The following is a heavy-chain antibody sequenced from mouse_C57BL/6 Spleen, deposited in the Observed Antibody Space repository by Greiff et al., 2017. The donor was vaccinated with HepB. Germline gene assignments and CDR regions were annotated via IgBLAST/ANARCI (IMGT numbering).Heavy chain of an antibody. CDR1: GFTFSDYG. Sequence: EVKLVESGGGLVKPGGSLKLSCAASGFTFSDYGMHWVRQAPEKGLEWVAYISSGSSTIYYADTVKGRFTISRDNAKNTLFLQMTSLRSEDTAMYYCARGGYYGSSPVPFAYWGQGTLVTVSA. D-gene: IGHD1-1*01. CDR2: ISSGSSTI. CDR3: ARGGYYGSSPVPFAY. V-gene: IGHV5-17*01. J-gene: IGHJ3*01.